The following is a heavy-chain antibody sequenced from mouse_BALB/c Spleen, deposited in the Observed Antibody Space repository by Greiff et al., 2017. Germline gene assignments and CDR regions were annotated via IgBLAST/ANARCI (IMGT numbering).Heavy chain of an antibody. CDR3: ARGDKYGNYGFAY. J-gene: IGHJ3*01. CDR1: GYAFSSYW. D-gene: IGHD2-10*02. CDR2: IYPGDGDT. V-gene: IGHV1-80*01. Sequence: VQLQQSGAELVRPGSSVKISCKASGYAFSSYWMNWVKQRPGQGLEWIGQIYPGDGDTNYNGKFKGKATLTADKSSSTAYMQLSSLTSEDSAVYFCARGDKYGNYGFAYWGQGTLVTVSA.